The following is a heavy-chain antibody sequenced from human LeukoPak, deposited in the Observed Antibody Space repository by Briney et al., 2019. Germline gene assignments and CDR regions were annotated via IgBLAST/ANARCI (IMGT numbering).Heavy chain of an antibody. D-gene: IGHD3-16*01. J-gene: IGHJ6*02. CDR1: GFSFSNFW. Sequence: GGSLRLSCGASGFSFSNFWMSWIRQAPGKGLEWLARIKTDGSETYYVDSVKGRFTISRDNAKSSLYLQMNSLRVEDTAVYHCVRFGPDHDMGLWGQGTTVTVS. V-gene: IGHV3-7*01. CDR2: IKTDGSET. CDR3: VRFGPDHDMGL.